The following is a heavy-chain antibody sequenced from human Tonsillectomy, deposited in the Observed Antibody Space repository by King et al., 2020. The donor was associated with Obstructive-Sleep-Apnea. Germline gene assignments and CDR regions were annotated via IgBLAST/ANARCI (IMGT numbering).Heavy chain of an antibody. CDR3: ARDAGYWWFDP. CDR2: TYYRSKWFT. V-gene: IGHV6-1*01. D-gene: IGHD2-21*01. Sequence: VQLQQSGPGLVKPSQTLSLTCAISGDSVSSNSAAWNCIRQSPSRGLEWLGRTYYRSKWFTDYEGSVKSRITISADTSKNQFSLQVNSVTPGDTALYYCARDAGYWWFDPWGQGTLVTVSS. J-gene: IGHJ5*02. CDR1: GDSVSSNSAA.